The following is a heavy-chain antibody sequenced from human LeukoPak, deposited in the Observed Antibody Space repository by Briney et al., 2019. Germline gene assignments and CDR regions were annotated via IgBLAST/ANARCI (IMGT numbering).Heavy chain of an antibody. J-gene: IGHJ4*02. CDR2: ISSSSSTI. V-gene: IGHV3-48*04. CDR3: ARDQLSEPWELPFFDY. CDR1: GFSFSRYS. Sequence: GGSLRLSCTASGFSFSRYSMNWVRQAPGKGLEWVSYISSSSSTIYYADSVKGRFTISRDNAKNSLYLQMNSLRAEDTAVYYCARDQLSEPWELPFFDYWGQGTLVTVSS. D-gene: IGHD1-26*01.